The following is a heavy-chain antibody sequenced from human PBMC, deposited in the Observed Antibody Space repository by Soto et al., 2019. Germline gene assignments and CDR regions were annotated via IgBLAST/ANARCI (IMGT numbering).Heavy chain of an antibody. CDR2: ISSSSSYI. Sequence: GGSLRLSCAASGFTFSSYTMNWVRQAPGKGLAWVSSISSSSSYIYYADSVKGRFTISRDNAKNSLYLQMNSLRAEDTAVYYCARDRGYGPQGTLGMDVWGQVTTVTASS. CDR1: GFTFSSYT. D-gene: IGHD5-12*01. CDR3: ARDRGYGPQGTLGMDV. V-gene: IGHV3-21*01. J-gene: IGHJ6*02.